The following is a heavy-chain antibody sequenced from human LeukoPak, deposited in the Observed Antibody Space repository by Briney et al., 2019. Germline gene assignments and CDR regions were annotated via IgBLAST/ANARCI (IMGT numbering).Heavy chain of an antibody. CDR2: INPSGGST. CDR1: GYTFTTYY. CDR3: ARDPWGRGYCSTTSCQNLGGNDAFDI. Sequence: RASVKLSCTASGYTFTTYYMHWVRQAPGQGLELMGIINPSGGSTSYAQKFQGRVTMTRDTSTSTVYMELSSLRSEDTAVYYCARDPWGRGYCSTTSCQNLGGNDAFDIWGQGTMVTVSS. V-gene: IGHV1-46*01. D-gene: IGHD2-2*01. J-gene: IGHJ3*02.